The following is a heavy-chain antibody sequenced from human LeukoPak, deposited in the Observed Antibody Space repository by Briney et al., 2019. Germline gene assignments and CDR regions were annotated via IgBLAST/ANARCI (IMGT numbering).Heavy chain of an antibody. CDR1: GFTFSSYA. D-gene: IGHD3-10*01. V-gene: IGHV3-23*01. Sequence: GGSLRLSCAASGFTFSSYAMSWVRQAPGKGLEWVSTIGSSAYYADSVKGRFTISRDNSKNTLYLQMNSLRAEDTAVYYCAKDHASPKVVLYGSGSYYNGVDYWGQGTLVTVSS. CDR2: IGSSA. CDR3: AKDHASPKVVLYGSGSYYNGVDY. J-gene: IGHJ4*02.